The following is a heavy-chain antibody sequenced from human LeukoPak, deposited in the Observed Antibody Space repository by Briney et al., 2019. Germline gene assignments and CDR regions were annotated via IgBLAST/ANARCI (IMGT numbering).Heavy chain of an antibody. Sequence: SQTLSLTCTVSGGSISSSSYYWGWIRQPPGKGLEWIGSIYYSGSTYYNPSLKSRVTISVDTSKNQFSLELSSVTAADTAVYYCARSSAPPDLFDYWGQGTLVTVSS. CDR2: IYYSGST. D-gene: IGHD6-19*01. V-gene: IGHV4-39*01. CDR1: GGSISSSSYY. J-gene: IGHJ4*02. CDR3: ARSSAPPDLFDY.